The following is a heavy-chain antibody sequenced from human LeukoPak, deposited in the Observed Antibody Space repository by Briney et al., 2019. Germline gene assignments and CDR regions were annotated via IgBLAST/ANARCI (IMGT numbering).Heavy chain of an antibody. Sequence: PGGSLRLSCAASGFTFDDYAMHWVRQAPGKGLEWVSLISGDGGSTYYADSVKGRFTISRDNSKNSLYLQMHSLRTEDTALYYCAKDFFSRGRGGPGEYYLYLWKGRWGQGANVNLPS. CDR1: GFTFDDYA. CDR3: AKDFFSRGRGGPGEYYLYLWKGR. D-gene: IGHD3-10*01. V-gene: IGHV3-43*02. CDR2: ISGDGGST. J-gene: IGHJ6*01.